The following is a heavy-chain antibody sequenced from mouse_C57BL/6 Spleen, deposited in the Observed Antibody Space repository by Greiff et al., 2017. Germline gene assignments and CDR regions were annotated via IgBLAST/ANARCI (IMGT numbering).Heavy chain of an antibody. CDR1: GFSLSTSCMG. V-gene: IGHV8-12*01. D-gene: IGHD4-1*02. J-gene: IGHJ1*03. Sequence: QVTLQVSGPGLLQSSHTLSLSCSFSGFSLSTSCMGVSWIRQPSGMGLEWLAHISWDDDKRYNPSLKSRLTISKDTSRNQVFLKIPSWDTSDTATSYCARNWDEGYFDVWGTGTTVTVSS. CDR3: ARNWDEGYFDV. CDR2: ISWDDDK.